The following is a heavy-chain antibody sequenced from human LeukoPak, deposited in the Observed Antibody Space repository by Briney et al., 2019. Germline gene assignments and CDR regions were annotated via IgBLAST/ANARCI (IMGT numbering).Heavy chain of an antibody. D-gene: IGHD2-15*01. CDR3: ARLGYCSGGSCPMADWWFDP. CDR1: GGSISSSSYY. J-gene: IGHJ5*02. CDR2: IYYSGST. Sequence: SETLSLTCTVSGGSISSSSYYWGWIRQPPGKGLEWIGSIYYSGSTYYNPSLKSRVTISVDTSKDQFSLKLSSVTAADTAVYYCARLGYCSGGSCPMADWWFDPWGQGTLVTVSS. V-gene: IGHV4-39*07.